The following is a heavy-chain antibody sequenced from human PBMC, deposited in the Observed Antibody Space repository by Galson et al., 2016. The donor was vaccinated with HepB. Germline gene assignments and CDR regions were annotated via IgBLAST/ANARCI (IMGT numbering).Heavy chain of an antibody. Sequence: SLRLSCAASGFTFSTYRMNWVRQAPGKGLEWVSVIYSGDSTNYADSVKGRFTISRDNSKNTLYLQMNSLRVENTAVYYCARGKAVTGSDPLDPWGQGTLVTVSS. CDR2: IYSGDST. CDR1: GFTFSTYR. J-gene: IGHJ5*02. CDR3: ARGKAVTGSDPLDP. D-gene: IGHD6-19*01. V-gene: IGHV3-53*01.